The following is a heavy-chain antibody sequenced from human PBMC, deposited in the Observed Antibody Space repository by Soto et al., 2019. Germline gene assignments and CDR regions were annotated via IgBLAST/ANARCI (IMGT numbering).Heavy chain of an antibody. CDR3: ARSEGGSYPYFEY. D-gene: IGHD1-26*01. CDR1: GFPFNSYD. Sequence: QVQLVESGGDVVQPGRSLRLSCAASGFPFNSYDMHWVRQAPGKGLEWVAVISYEGGNKNYADSVKGRFTISRDNSQNTLHLQMSSLRAEDTAVYYCARSEGGSYPYFEYWGQGTLVTVST. V-gene: IGHV3-30*03. CDR2: ISYEGGNK. J-gene: IGHJ4*02.